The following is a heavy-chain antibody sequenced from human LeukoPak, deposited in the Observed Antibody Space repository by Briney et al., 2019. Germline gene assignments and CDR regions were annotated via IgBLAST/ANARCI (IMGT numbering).Heavy chain of an antibody. CDR2: ISGSDGST. CDR1: GFTFSSYA. V-gene: IGHV3-23*01. J-gene: IGHJ6*02. Sequence: PGGSLRLSCAASGFTFSSYAMSWVRQAPGKGLEWVSAISGSDGSTYYADSVKGRFTISRDNSKNTPYLQMNSLRAEDTAVYYCAAMVPYYYYGMDVWGQGTTVTVSS. D-gene: IGHD3-10*01. CDR3: AAMVPYYYYGMDV.